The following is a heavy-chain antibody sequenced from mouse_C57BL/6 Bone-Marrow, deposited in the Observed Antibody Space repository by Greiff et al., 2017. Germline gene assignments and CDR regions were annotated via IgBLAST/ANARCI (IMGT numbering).Heavy chain of an antibody. V-gene: IGHV1-42*01. CDR1: GYSFTGYY. CDR3: ARFDGYFWYFDV. J-gene: IGHJ1*03. Sequence: VQLQQSGPELVKPGASVKISCKASGYSFTGYYMNWVKQSPEKSLEWIGEINPSTSGTTYNQKFKAKATLTVDKSSSTAYMQLKSLTSEDSAVYYCARFDGYFWYFDVWGTGTTGTVSA. D-gene: IGHD2-3*01. CDR2: INPSTSGT.